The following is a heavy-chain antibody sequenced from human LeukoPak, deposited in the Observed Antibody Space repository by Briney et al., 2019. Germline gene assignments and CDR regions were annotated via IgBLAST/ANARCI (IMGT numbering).Heavy chain of an antibody. Sequence: GGSLRLSCAASGFTFSSYWMSWVRQAPGKGLEWVANIKDDGRQKYYVDSVKGRFTISRDNAKNSLSLQMNSLRAEDTAVYYCARVTAVAGLDHWGQGTLVTVSS. J-gene: IGHJ4*02. CDR3: ARVTAVAGLDH. V-gene: IGHV3-7*03. CDR1: GFTFSSYW. CDR2: IKDDGRQK. D-gene: IGHD6-19*01.